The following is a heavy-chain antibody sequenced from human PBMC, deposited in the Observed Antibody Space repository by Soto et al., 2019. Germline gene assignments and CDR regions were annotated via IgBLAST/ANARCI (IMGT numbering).Heavy chain of an antibody. V-gene: IGHV1-18*01. CDR2: ISTYNGNT. J-gene: IGHJ4*02. CDR1: GYTFTSYG. D-gene: IGHD1-26*01. Sequence: QVQLVQSGAEVKKPGASVKVSCKASGYTFTSYGISWVRQAPGQGLEWMGWISTYNGNTNYAQELQGRVTMTTDTSTSTAYMELRSLRAGDTAVYYCARDSRRRGTVGANRGGFDYWGQGTLVTVSS. CDR3: ARDSRRRGTVGANRGGFDY.